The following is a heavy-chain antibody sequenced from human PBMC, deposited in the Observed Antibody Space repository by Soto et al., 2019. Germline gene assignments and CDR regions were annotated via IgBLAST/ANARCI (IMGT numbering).Heavy chain of an antibody. CDR2: IYYSGST. CDR1: GGSISSYY. CDR3: ARDCSSSSCYGWAFDI. D-gene: IGHD2-2*01. J-gene: IGHJ3*02. Sequence: SETLSLTCTVSGGSISSYYWSWIRQPPGKGLEWTGYIYYSGSTNYNPSLKSRVTISVDTSKNQFSLKLSSVTAADTAVYYCARDCSSSSCYGWAFDIWGQGTMVTVSS. V-gene: IGHV4-59*01.